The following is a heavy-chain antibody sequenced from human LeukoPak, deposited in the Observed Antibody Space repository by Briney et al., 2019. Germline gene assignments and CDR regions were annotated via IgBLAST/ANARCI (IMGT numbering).Heavy chain of an antibody. D-gene: IGHD4-23*01. V-gene: IGHV1-69*13. J-gene: IGHJ4*02. CDR1: GGTFSSYA. CDR2: IIPIFGTA. Sequence: ASVKVSCQASGGTFSSYAISWVRQAPGQRLEWMGGIIPIFGTANYAQKFQGRVTITADESTSTAYMELSSLRSEDTAVYYCASSTVVTHYFDYWGQGTLVTVSS. CDR3: ASSTVVTHYFDY.